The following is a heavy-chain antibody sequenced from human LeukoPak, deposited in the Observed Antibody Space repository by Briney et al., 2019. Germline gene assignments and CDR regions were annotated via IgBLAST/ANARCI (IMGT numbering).Heavy chain of an antibody. V-gene: IGHV1-69*13. CDR3: ARAGDYDYYYMDV. D-gene: IGHD4-17*01. CDR1: GGTFSSYA. J-gene: IGHJ6*03. CDR2: IIPIFGTA. Sequence: SVKVSCKASGGTFSSYAINWVRQAPGQGLKWMGGIIPIFGTANYAQKFQGRVTITADEYTSTAYMELRSLRSDDTAVYYCARAGDYDYYYMDVWGKGTTVTVSS.